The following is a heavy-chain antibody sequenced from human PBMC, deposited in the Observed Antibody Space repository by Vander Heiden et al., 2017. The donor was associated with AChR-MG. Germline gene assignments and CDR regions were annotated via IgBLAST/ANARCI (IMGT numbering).Heavy chain of an antibody. Sequence: QVQLVQSGAEVKKPGASVKVSCKASGYPFTAYSMHWGRQAPGQGLEWMGRINPNSGGTNYAQKFQGRVTMTRDTSISTAYMELSRLRSDDTAVYYCARHRSGIAARPYNWFDPWGQGTLVTVSS. V-gene: IGHV1-2*06. J-gene: IGHJ5*02. D-gene: IGHD6-6*01. CDR2: INPNSGGT. CDR3: ARHRSGIAARPYNWFDP. CDR1: GYPFTAYS.